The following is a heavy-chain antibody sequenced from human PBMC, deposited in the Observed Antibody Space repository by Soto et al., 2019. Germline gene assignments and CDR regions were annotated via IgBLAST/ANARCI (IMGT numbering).Heavy chain of an antibody. D-gene: IGHD3-10*01. J-gene: IGHJ4*02. CDR1: GGTFSSYA. CDR2: IIPIFGTA. Sequence: QVQLVQSEAEVKKPGSSVKVSCKASGGTFSSYAISWVRQAPGQGLEWMGGIIPIFGTANYAQKFQGRVTITADESTSTAYMELSSLRSEDTAVYYCAIEYYYGSGSYPRIDYWGQGTLVTVSS. CDR3: AIEYYYGSGSYPRIDY. V-gene: IGHV1-69*01.